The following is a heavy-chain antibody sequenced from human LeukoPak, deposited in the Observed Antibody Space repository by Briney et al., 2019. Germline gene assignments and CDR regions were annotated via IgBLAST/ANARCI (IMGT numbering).Heavy chain of an antibody. D-gene: IGHD3-9*01. CDR3: ARNLNGLDP. V-gene: IGHV1-8*02. J-gene: IGHJ5*02. CDR2: MNLNSGNT. CDR1: GYTFTSYY. Sequence: ASVKVSCKASGYTFTSYYMHWVRQAPGQGLEWVGWMNLNSGNTVYAQKFQGRVTMTRDTSISTAYMELSSLRSEDTAVYYCARNLNGLDPWGQGTLVTVSS.